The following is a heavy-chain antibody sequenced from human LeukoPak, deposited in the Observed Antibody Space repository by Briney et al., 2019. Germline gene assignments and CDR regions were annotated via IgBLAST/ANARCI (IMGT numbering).Heavy chain of an antibody. CDR3: VRGYSFGPYGIDV. CDR2: ISDSGGST. D-gene: IGHD2-15*01. V-gene: IGHV3-64D*09. CDR1: GCPFSSYA. Sequence: GGSLRLSYSASGCPFSSYAMHWVRQAPGKGLEYVSAISDSGGSTHYADSVKGRFTISRDNSKNTLYLQMSSLRAEDTAVYFWVRGYSFGPYGIDVWGQGTTVTVSS. J-gene: IGHJ6*02.